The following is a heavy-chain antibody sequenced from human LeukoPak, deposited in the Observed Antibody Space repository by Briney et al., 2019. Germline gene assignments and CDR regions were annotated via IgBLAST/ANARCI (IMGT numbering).Heavy chain of an antibody. Sequence: SETLSLTCTVSGGSISSSSYYWGWIRQPPGKGLEWIGGVYYSLNTHYNPSLKSRVTISVDTSKNQFSLKLSSVTAADTAVYYCARHGVSSYGSSFDYWGQGTLVTVSS. CDR1: GGSISSSSYY. CDR3: ARHGVSSYGSSFDY. D-gene: IGHD5-18*01. V-gene: IGHV4-39*01. J-gene: IGHJ4*02. CDR2: VYYSLNT.